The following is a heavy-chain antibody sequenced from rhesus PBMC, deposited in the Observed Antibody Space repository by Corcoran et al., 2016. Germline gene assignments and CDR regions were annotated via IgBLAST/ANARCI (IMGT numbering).Heavy chain of an antibody. J-gene: IGHJ6*01. CDR1: GDSIISGYA. D-gene: IGHD1-26*01. Sequence: QVQLKESGPGLVKPSETLSLTCTVSGDSIISGYAWSWIRQPPGKGLEWIGYIGGDSNHSLNRLVNISKDTTKNQFSLNLTSVTAADTAVYYCASGLNYGAPNFGLDSWGQGVVVTVSS. CDR3: ASGLNYGAPNFGLDS. CDR2: IGG. V-gene: IGHV4-127*01.